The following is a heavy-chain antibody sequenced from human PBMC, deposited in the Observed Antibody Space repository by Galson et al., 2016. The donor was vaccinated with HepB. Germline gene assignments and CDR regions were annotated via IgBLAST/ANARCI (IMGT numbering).Heavy chain of an antibody. Sequence: SLRLSCAASGFSFSSYAMTWVRQAPGKGLEWVSSITAGGDFIYHADSVRGRFTISRDNAENSLYLQMNSLRAEDTAVYHCGRGAMSGSGVGYWGQGTLVTVSS. D-gene: IGHD2-15*01. CDR3: GRGAMSGSGVGY. V-gene: IGHV3-21*01. CDR2: ITAGGDFI. J-gene: IGHJ4*02. CDR1: GFSFSSYA.